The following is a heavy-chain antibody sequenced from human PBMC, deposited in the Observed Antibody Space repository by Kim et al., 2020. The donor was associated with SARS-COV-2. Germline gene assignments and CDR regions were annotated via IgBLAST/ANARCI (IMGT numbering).Heavy chain of an antibody. J-gene: IGHJ3*02. D-gene: IGHD3-10*01. CDR2: IYSGGST. CDR3: ARRRYYYGSLDAFDI. V-gene: IGHV3-53*01. CDR1: GFTVSSNY. Sequence: GGSLRLSCAAFGFTVSSNYMSWVRQAPGKGLEWVSVIYSGGSTYYADSVKGRFTISRDNSKNTLYLQMNSLRAEDTAVYYCARRRYYYGSLDAFDIWGQGTMVTVSS.